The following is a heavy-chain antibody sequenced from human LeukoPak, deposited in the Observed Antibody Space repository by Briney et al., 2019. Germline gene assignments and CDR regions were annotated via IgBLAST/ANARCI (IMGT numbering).Heavy chain of an antibody. V-gene: IGHV3-74*01. D-gene: IGHD2-21*02. Sequence: GGSQRLSCAVSGFTFSSYWMHWVRQAPGKGLVWVSRVNSDGSSTTYADSAKGRFTISRDNPKNTLYLQMKSLRAEDTAVYYCARTDETAPAEDFQHWGQGTLVTVSS. CDR2: VNSDGSST. J-gene: IGHJ1*01. CDR1: GFTFSSYW. CDR3: ARTDETAPAEDFQH.